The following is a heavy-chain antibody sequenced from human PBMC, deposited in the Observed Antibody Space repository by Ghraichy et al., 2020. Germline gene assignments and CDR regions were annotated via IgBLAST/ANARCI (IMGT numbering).Heavy chain of an antibody. Sequence: SVKVSCKASGGTFSSYAISWVRQAPGQGLEWMGGIIPIFGTANYAQKFQGRVTITADESTSTAYMELSSLRSEDTAVYYCARDQGYSNYDWYFDLWGRGTLVTVSS. CDR3: ARDQGYSNYDWYFDL. CDR2: IIPIFGTA. J-gene: IGHJ2*01. V-gene: IGHV1-69*13. D-gene: IGHD4-11*01. CDR1: GGTFSSYA.